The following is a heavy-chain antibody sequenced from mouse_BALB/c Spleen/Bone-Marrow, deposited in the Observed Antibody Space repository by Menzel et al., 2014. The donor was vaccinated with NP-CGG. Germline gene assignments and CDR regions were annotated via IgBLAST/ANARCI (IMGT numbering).Heavy chain of an antibody. CDR2: INPSTGYT. J-gene: IGHJ4*01. CDR1: GYNFISYW. Sequence: QVQLQQSGAELAKPGASVKMSCKASGYNFISYWMHWVKQSPGQGLEWIGYINPSTGYTEYNQKFKDKATLTADKSSSKAYMQLSSLTSEDSAVYYCARNYDYDGGYYAMDYWGSRNLSHRLL. D-gene: IGHD2-4*01. V-gene: IGHV1-7*01. CDR3: ARNYDYDGGYYAMDY.